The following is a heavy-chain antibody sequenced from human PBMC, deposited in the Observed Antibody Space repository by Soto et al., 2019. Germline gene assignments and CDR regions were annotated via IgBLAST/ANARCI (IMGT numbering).Heavy chain of an antibody. CDR3: ASSSPFHY. J-gene: IGHJ4*02. V-gene: IGHV4-39*01. CDR2: MYYSGST. D-gene: IGHD6-6*01. Sequence: SETLSLTCTVSGVSISSRSYYWGWIRQPPGKGLEWIGSMYYSGSTYYNPSLKSRVTISVDTSKNQFSLKLTSVTAADTGVYYCASSSPFHYWGPGILVTVSS. CDR1: GVSISSRSYY.